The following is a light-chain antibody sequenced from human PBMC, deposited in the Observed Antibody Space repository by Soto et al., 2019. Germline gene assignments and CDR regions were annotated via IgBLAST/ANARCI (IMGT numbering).Light chain of an antibody. CDR3: QQSYNTPRT. J-gene: IGKJ1*01. V-gene: IGKV1-39*01. CDR1: QPFSDY. Sequence: DIQMTQSPSSLSAFVGDRVTITCRTSQPFSDYLNGYQQKPGKAPSLLIYTASTLQTGVPSRFSGSGSGTHFTLTISSVHPEDFATYYCQQSYNTPRTFGQGTKVEIK. CDR2: TAS.